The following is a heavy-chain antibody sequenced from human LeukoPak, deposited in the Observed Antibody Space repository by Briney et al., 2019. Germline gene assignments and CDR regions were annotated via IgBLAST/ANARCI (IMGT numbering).Heavy chain of an antibody. D-gene: IGHD4-17*01. CDR2: ISVSGGST. V-gene: IGHV3-23*01. Sequence: STISVSGGSTYYADSVKGRFTISRDNSKNTLYLQMNSLRAEDTAVYYCAKVRATVTTWEDYWGQGTLVTVSS. J-gene: IGHJ4*02. CDR3: AKVRATVTTWEDY.